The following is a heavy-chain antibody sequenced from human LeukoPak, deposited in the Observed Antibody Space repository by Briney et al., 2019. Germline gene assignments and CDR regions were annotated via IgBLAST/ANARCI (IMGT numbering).Heavy chain of an antibody. Sequence: GRSLRLSCAASGFTLDDYAMHWVRQAPGKGLDWVSGISWNSGSIGYADSVKGRFTISRDNAKNSLYLQMNSLRAEDTALYYCAKDGGFGEFAYFDYWGQGTLVTVSS. V-gene: IGHV3-9*01. J-gene: IGHJ4*02. D-gene: IGHD3-10*01. CDR1: GFTLDDYA. CDR3: AKDGGFGEFAYFDY. CDR2: ISWNSGSI.